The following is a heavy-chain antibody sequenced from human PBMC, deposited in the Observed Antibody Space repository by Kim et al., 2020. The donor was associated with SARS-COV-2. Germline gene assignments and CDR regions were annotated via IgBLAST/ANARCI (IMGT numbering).Heavy chain of an antibody. D-gene: IGHD3-16*01. Sequence: GGSLRLSCSASGFTFSSYAMHWVRQAPGKGLEYVSAINNNGYITYYADSVKGRFTISRDNSKNTLYLQMSSLRAEDTAVYYCVKSWEVWNQRAGNWFDPWGQGTLVTVSS. V-gene: IGHV3-64D*09. CDR1: GFTFSSYA. CDR2: INNNGYIT. CDR3: VKSWEVWNQRAGNWFDP. J-gene: IGHJ5*02.